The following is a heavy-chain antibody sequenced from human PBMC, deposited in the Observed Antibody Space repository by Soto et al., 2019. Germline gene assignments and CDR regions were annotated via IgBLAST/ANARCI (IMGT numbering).Heavy chain of an antibody. CDR3: ATGVRVAVAPFDY. CDR1: GYTLTELS. Sequence: ASVKVSCKVSGYTLTELSMHWVRQAPGKGLEWMGGFDPEDGETIYAQKFQGRVTMTEDTSTDTAYMELSSLRSEDKAVYYCATGVRVAVAPFDYWGQGTLVTVSS. CDR2: FDPEDGET. J-gene: IGHJ4*02. V-gene: IGHV1-24*01. D-gene: IGHD6-19*01.